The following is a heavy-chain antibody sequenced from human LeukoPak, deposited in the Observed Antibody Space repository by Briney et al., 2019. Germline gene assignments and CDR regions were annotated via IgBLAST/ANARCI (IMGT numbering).Heavy chain of an antibody. V-gene: IGHV3-66*02. CDR2: IYSGGST. CDR1: GFTVSSNY. J-gene: IGHJ3*02. Sequence: GGSLRLSCAASGFTVSSNYMSWVRQAPGRGLGWVSVIYSGGSTYYADSVKGRFAISRDNSKNTLYLQMNSLRAEDKAVYYCARAGLKCSGGSCYSRESAFDIWGQGTMVTVSS. CDR3: ARAGLKCSGGSCYSRESAFDI. D-gene: IGHD2-15*01.